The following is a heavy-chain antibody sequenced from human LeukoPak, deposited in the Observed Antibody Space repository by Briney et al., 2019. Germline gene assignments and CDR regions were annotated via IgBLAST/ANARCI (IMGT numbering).Heavy chain of an antibody. V-gene: IGHV1-69*13. D-gene: IGHD1-26*01. J-gene: IGHJ5*02. CDR1: GGTFSSYA. CDR2: IIPIFGTA. CDR3: ARSRTFNSGAFDP. Sequence: ASVKVSCKASGGTFSSYAISWVRQAPGQGLEWMGGIIPIFGTANYAQKFQGRVTITADESTSTAYMELSSLRSEDTAVYYCARSRTFNSGAFDPWGQGSLVTVSS.